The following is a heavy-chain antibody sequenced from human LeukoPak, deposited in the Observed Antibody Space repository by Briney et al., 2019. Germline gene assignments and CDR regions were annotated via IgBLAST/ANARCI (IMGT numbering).Heavy chain of an antibody. CDR2: ISGSGGST. D-gene: IGHD3-22*01. CDR1: GFTFSDYY. CDR3: AKGEPYYDSSTYFDY. Sequence: PGGSLRLSCAASGFTFSDYYMSWVRQAPGKGLEWVSAISGSGGSTYYADSVKGRFTISRDNSKNTLYLQMNSLRAEDTAVYYCAKGEPYYDSSTYFDYWGQGTLVTVSS. V-gene: IGHV3-23*01. J-gene: IGHJ4*02.